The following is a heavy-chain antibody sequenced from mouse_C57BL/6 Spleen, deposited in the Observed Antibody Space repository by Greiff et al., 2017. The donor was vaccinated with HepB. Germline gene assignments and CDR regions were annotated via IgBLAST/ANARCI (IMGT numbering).Heavy chain of an antibody. J-gene: IGHJ2*01. CDR3: ARDYYGSGFDY. Sequence: EVQVVESEGGLVQPGSSMKLSCTASGFTFSDYYMAWVRQVPEKGLEWVANINYDGSSTYYLDSLKSRFIISRDNAKNILYLQMSSLKSEDTATYYCARDYYGSGFDYWGQGTTLTVSS. CDR1: GFTFSDYY. CDR2: INYDGSST. D-gene: IGHD1-1*01. V-gene: IGHV5-16*01.